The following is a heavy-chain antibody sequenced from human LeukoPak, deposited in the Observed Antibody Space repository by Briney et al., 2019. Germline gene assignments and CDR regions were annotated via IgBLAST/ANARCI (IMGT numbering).Heavy chain of an antibody. CDR2: INPSGGST. CDR3: ARAPVGYYDFWSGSDYYYYGMDV. CDR1: GYSFTGYY. J-gene: IGHJ6*02. D-gene: IGHD3-3*01. Sequence: ASVKVSCKSSGYSFTGYYFHWVRQAPGQALEWMGIINPSGGSTSYAQKFQGRVTMTRDTSTSTVYMELSSLRSEDTAVYYCARAPVGYYDFWSGSDYYYYGMDVWGQGTTVTVSS. V-gene: IGHV1-46*01.